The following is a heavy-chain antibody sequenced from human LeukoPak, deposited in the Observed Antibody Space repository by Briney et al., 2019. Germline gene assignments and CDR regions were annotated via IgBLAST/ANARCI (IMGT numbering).Heavy chain of an antibody. V-gene: IGHV3-21*01. J-gene: IGHJ4*02. Sequence: PGGSPRLSCAVSGFTFSRFSMTWVRQAPGKGLEWVSSISSSSSYIYYRDSVKGRFTISRDNAKNSLYLQMHSLRAEDTAVYYCALVGATSWAPFDYWGQGTLVTVSS. CDR1: GFTFSRFS. CDR2: ISSSSSYI. CDR3: ALVGATSWAPFDY. D-gene: IGHD1-26*01.